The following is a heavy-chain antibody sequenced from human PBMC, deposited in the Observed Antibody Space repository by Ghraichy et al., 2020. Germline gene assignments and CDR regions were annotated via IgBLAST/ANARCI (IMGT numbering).Heavy chain of an antibody. Sequence: ETLSLTCTVSGGSISSYYWSWIRQPAGKGLEWIGRIYTSGSTNYNPSLKSRVTMSVDTSKNQFSLKLSSVTAADTAVYYCARTSSNYDYVWGSYRSDYYFDYWGQGTLVTVSS. CDR2: IYTSGST. CDR1: GGSISSYY. V-gene: IGHV4-4*07. D-gene: IGHD3-16*02. CDR3: ARTSSNYDYVWGSYRSDYYFDY. J-gene: IGHJ4*02.